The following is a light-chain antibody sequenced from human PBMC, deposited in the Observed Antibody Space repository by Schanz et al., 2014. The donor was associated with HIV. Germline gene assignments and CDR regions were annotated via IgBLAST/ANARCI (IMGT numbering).Light chain of an antibody. V-gene: IGKV3-20*01. J-gene: IGKJ3*01. CDR1: QTVSSNS. CDR2: SAS. CDR3: QHYGSS. Sequence: EIVLTQSPVILSLSPGERATLSCRASQTVSSNSLGWYQQKRGQVPRLLIYSASRRANGIPDRFSGSGSGTDFTLTISRLEPEDFAVYHCQHYGSSFGPGTKVDIK.